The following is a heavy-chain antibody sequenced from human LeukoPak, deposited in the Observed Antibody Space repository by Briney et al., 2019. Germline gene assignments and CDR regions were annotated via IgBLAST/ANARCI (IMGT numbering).Heavy chain of an antibody. V-gene: IGHV3-23*01. CDR2: ISGSGGST. D-gene: IGHD6-13*01. Sequence: GGSLRLSCAASGFTFSSYAMSWVRQAPGKGLEWVSAISGSGGSTYYADSVKGRFTISRDNSKNTLYLQMNSLSAEDTAVYYCAKDALYSSSWFNWFDPWGQGTLVTVSS. J-gene: IGHJ5*02. CDR1: GFTFSSYA. CDR3: AKDALYSSSWFNWFDP.